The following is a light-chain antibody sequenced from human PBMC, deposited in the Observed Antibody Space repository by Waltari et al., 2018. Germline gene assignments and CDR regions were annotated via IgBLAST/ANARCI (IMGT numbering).Light chain of an antibody. V-gene: IGKV1-5*03. CDR3: QQYNSYSLLT. CDR2: KAS. Sequence: DIQMTQSPSTLSASVGDRATITCRASQSISNWLARYQQKPGKAPKLLIYKASTLESGVPSRFSGSGSGTEFTLTISSLQPDDFATYYCQQYNSYSLLTFGGGTKVEIK. CDR1: QSISNW. J-gene: IGKJ4*01.